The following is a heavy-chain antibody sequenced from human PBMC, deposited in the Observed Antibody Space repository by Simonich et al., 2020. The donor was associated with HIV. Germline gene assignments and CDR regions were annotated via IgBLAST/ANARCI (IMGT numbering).Heavy chain of an antibody. J-gene: IGHJ2*01. Sequence: EVQLVQSGAEVKKPGESLKISCKGSGYSFTTYWIGWVRQMPGKGLEWLGLIFPGTSDTRTSPSFQGQVTISADKSISTAYLQWSSLKASDTAMYYCARRSEISLAWYFDLWGRGTLVTVSS. V-gene: IGHV5-51*01. CDR3: ARRSEISLAWYFDL. CDR2: IFPGTSDT. CDR1: GYSFTTYW.